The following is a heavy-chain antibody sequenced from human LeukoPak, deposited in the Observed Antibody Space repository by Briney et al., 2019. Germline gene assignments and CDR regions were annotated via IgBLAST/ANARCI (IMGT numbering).Heavy chain of an antibody. V-gene: IGHV4-34*01. Sequence: SETLSLTCAVYGGSFSGYYWSWIRQPPGKGLEWIGEINHSGSTNYNPSLKSRVTISVDTSKNQFSLKLSSVTAADTAVYSCARGLSYNYAYPYFDTWGQGTLVTVSS. CDR3: ARGLSYNYAYPYFDT. CDR2: INHSGST. D-gene: IGHD3-16*01. J-gene: IGHJ4*02. CDR1: GGSFSGYY.